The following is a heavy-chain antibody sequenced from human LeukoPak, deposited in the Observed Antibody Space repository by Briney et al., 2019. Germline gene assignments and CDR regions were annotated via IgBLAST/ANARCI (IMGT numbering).Heavy chain of an antibody. CDR3: ARGSVEWLSPLYYMDV. V-gene: IGHV4-61*02. Sequence: SETLSLTCTVFGGSITSGSYYWSWIRQPAGKGLEWIGRIYTSGNTYYSPSLKSRVTISIDTSKNQFSLKLSSVTAADTAVYYCARGSVEWLSPLYYMDVWGKGTTVTVSS. J-gene: IGHJ6*03. CDR1: GGSITSGSYY. CDR2: IYTSGNT. D-gene: IGHD3-3*01.